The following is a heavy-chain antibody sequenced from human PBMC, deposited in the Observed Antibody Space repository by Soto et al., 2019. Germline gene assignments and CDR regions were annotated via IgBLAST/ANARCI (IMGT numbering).Heavy chain of an antibody. CDR3: AILGAFYQSLDP. CDR1: SGSFSPNY. Sequence: QLQLQESGPGLVKPSETLSITCTVSSGSFSPNYGRWIRQPPGKGPEWFGYIYYAGITSYNPSLKSRVTISLDTSKSQFSQSLSSVTAADTAVYYCAILGAFYQSLDPWGPGTLVTGSS. J-gene: IGHJ5*02. D-gene: IGHD3-3*02. V-gene: IGHV4-59*08. CDR2: IYYAGIT.